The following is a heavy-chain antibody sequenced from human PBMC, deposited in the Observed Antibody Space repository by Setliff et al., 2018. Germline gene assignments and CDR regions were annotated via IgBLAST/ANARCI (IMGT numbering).Heavy chain of an antibody. Sequence: PSETLSLTCSVSGASINRDYWNWIRQPPGKGLEWIGYIHYSGSTNYNPSLKSRVTISFNTSRNQFSLELRSVTVADTATYYCVRPGGTTVVARHFDYWGSGILVTVSS. D-gene: IGHD2-15*01. CDR1: GASINRDY. J-gene: IGHJ4*01. CDR3: VRPGGTTVVARHFDY. V-gene: IGHV4-59*12. CDR2: IHYSGST.